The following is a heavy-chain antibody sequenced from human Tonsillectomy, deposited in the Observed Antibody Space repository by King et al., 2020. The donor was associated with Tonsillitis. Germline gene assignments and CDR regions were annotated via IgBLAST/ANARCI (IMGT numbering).Heavy chain of an antibody. J-gene: IGHJ4*02. Sequence: VQLVESGGGLVKPGGSLRLSCAASGFTFRDYYMTWIRQAPGKGLEWVSYISSSSSYRNYADSVKGRFTMSRDNAKNSVYLQMNSLRAEDTAVYYCARDGRYGDPFDYWGQGTLVTVSS. D-gene: IGHD4-17*01. CDR3: ARDGRYGDPFDY. CDR1: GFTFRDYY. CDR2: ISSSSSYR. V-gene: IGHV3-11*05.